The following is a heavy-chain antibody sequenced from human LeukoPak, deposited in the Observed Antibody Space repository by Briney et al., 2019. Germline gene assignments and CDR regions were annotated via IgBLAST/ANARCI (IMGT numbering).Heavy chain of an antibody. Sequence: SQTLSLTCTVSGGSITGYYWSWIRQPPGRGLEWIGYVHFSGTTSFNPSLKSRVTISVDTSKNQFSLRLSSVTAADTAVYYCAREQYLAYDVFGFWGQGTMVTVSS. J-gene: IGHJ3*01. CDR1: GGSITGYY. V-gene: IGHV4-59*01. D-gene: IGHD4-11*01. CDR2: VHFSGTT. CDR3: AREQYLAYDVFGF.